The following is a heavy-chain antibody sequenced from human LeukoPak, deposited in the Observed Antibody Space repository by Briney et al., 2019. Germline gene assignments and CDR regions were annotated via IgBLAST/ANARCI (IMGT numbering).Heavy chain of an antibody. CDR3: ARESKSYDGSGYYHDS. J-gene: IGHJ4*02. D-gene: IGHD3-22*01. CDR1: GAFINSHY. V-gene: IGHV4-59*11. CDR2: IYYSGST. Sequence: SDTLSLTCTVSGAFINSHYWSWIRHPPRKGLEWIGYIYYSGSTNYNPSLKSRVTMSVDTSKKQFSLYLYSVTAADTGAYDFARESKSYDGSGYYHDSWGQGNRVTVSS.